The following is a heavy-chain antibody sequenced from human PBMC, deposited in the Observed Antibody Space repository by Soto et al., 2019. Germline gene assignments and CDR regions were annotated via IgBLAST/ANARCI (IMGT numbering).Heavy chain of an antibody. CDR1: GFTFSNYG. CDR3: ARDIESVTAKHFFYYYAMDV. V-gene: IGHV1-18*01. D-gene: IGHD2-8*01. J-gene: IGHJ6*02. Sequence: ASVKVSCKASGFTFSNYGLNWVRQAPGQGLEWMRWVSANNGHTNYAQNLQGRVSMTTDTSTSTAYMELRGLRFDDTAVYYCARDIESVTAKHFFYYYAMDVWGQGTTVTVSS. CDR2: VSANNGHT.